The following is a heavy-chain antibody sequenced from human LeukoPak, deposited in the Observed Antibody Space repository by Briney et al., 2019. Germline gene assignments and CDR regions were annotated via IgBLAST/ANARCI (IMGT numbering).Heavy chain of an antibody. Sequence: PSETLSLTCTVSGVSISSHYWSWIRQPPGKGLEWIGYIYGSGGTNYNPSLKSRVTISVDTSRNQFSLKLSSVTAADTAVYYCARVSYYYDSSGYYVGAPRYYYGMDVWGQGTTVTVSS. CDR1: GVSISSHY. CDR2: IYGSGGT. J-gene: IGHJ6*02. D-gene: IGHD3-22*01. CDR3: ARVSYYYDSSGYYVGAPRYYYGMDV. V-gene: IGHV4-59*11.